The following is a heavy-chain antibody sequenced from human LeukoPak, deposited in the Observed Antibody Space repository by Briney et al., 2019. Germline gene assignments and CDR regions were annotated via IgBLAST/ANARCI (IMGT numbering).Heavy chain of an antibody. V-gene: IGHV1-69*06. Sequence: GASVKVSCKASGGTFSSYAISWVRQAPGQGLEWMGGIIPIFGTANYAQKFQGRVTITADKSTSTAYMELSSLRSEDTAVYYCARDLVISYCSGGSCYSRGAFDIWGQGTMVTVSS. D-gene: IGHD2-15*01. J-gene: IGHJ3*02. CDR3: ARDLVISYCSGGSCYSRGAFDI. CDR1: GGTFSSYA. CDR2: IIPIFGTA.